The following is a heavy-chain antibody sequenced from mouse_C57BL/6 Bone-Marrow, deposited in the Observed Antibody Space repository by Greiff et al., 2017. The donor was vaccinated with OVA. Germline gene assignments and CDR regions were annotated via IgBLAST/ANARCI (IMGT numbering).Heavy chain of an antibody. CDR1: GYTFTSYW. CDR3: ARDRFAY. Sequence: QVQLQQPGAELVKPGASVKLSCKASGYTFTSYWMQWVKQRPGQGLEWIGEIDPSDSYTNYNQKFKGKATLTVDKSSSTAYMQLSSLTSEDSAVYYCARDRFAYWGQGTLVTVSA. J-gene: IGHJ3*01. V-gene: IGHV1-50*01. CDR2: IDPSDSYT.